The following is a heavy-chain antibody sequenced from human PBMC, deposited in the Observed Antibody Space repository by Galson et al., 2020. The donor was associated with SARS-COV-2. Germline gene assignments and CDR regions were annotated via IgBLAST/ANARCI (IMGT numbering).Heavy chain of an antibody. J-gene: IGHJ6*02. V-gene: IGHV3-33*01. CDR3: ARDLASSSGWYSYYYYGMDG. CDR2: IWYDGSNK. CDR1: GFTFSSYG. Sequence: TGGSLRLSCAASGFTFSSYGMHWVRQAPGKGLEWVAVIWYDGSNKYYADSVKGRFTISRDNSKNTLYLQMNSLRAEDTAVYYCARDLASSSGWYSYYYYGMDGWGQGTTVTVSS. D-gene: IGHD6-19*01.